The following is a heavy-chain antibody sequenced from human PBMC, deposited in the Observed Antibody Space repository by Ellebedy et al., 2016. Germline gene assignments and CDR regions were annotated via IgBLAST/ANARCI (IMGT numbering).Heavy chain of an antibody. J-gene: IGHJ4*02. CDR1: GFSVSIHY. Sequence: GESLKISXAASGFSVSIHYMTWVRQAPGKGLEWVSTIYSSGGTSHADAVKGRFTISRDNGKNTIFVQMNSLRVEDTAVYYCAGGTGWLTTLWGQGTLVTVSS. D-gene: IGHD3-9*01. CDR2: IYSSGGT. V-gene: IGHV3-66*01. CDR3: AGGTGWLTTL.